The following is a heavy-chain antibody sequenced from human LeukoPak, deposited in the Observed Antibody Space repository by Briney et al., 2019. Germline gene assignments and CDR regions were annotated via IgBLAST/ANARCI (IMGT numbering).Heavy chain of an antibody. J-gene: IGHJ4*02. CDR2: ISGGDT. CDR3: ARREYDILTGYYSFDY. D-gene: IGHD3-9*01. CDR1: GFTFSSYA. V-gene: IGHV3-23*01. Sequence: GGSLRLSCAASGFTFSSYAMGWVRQAPGKGLEWVSAISGGDTFYADSVKGRFTISRDNSKNTLYLQVNSLRAEDTAVYYCARREYDILTGYYSFDYWGQGTLVTVSS.